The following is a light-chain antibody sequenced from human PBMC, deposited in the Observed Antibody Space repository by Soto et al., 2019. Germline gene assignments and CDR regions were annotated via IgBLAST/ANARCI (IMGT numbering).Light chain of an antibody. CDR3: MQSTQLPPN. J-gene: IGKJ5*01. CDR1: QILLHITGETF. CDR2: EVS. V-gene: IGKV2D-29*02. Sequence: DVVITHTPLSLSVAPGHPASISFKSSQILLHITGETFLFWYLQKPGQSPQLLIYEVSTRVSGVPDRFSGSGSGTAFTLEISRVETDDVGIYYCMQSTQLPPNFGQGTRLEIK.